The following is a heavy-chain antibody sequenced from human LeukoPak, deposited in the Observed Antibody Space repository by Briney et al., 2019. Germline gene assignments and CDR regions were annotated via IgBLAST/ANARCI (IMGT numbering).Heavy chain of an antibody. J-gene: IGHJ4*02. Sequence: SETLSLTCTVSGGSIRTYYWSWIRQPPGKGLEWIGYIYSSGGTNYNPSLKSRVTISVDTSKNQFSLKLSSVTAADTAVYYCARRVATIGHFDYWGQGTLVTVSS. CDR3: ARRVATIGHFDY. CDR1: GGSIRTYY. CDR2: IYSSGGT. V-gene: IGHV4-59*08. D-gene: IGHD5-24*01.